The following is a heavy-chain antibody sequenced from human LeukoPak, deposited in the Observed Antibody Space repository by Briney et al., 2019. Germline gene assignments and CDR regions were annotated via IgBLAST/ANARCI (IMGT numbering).Heavy chain of an antibody. J-gene: IGHJ4*02. V-gene: IGHV4-59*01. Sequence: PSETLSLTCTVSGGSISSYYWSWIRQPPGKGLEWIGYIYYSGSTNYNPSLKSRVTISVDTSKNQFSLRLSSVTAADTAVYYCARVGSWTFDYWGQGTLVTVSS. CDR1: GGSISSYY. D-gene: IGHD3/OR15-3a*01. CDR2: IYYSGST. CDR3: ARVGSWTFDY.